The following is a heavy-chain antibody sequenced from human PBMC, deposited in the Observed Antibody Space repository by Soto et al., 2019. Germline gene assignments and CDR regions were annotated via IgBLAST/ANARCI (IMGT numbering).Heavy chain of an antibody. V-gene: IGHV4-31*03. J-gene: IGHJ5*02. D-gene: IGHD6-19*01. CDR1: GGSISSGGYY. CDR3: AREGSRMIAVAGYRNWFDP. Sequence: SETLSLTCTVSGGSISSGGYYWSWIRQHPGKGLEWIGYIYYSGSTYYNPSLKSRVTISVDTSKNQFSLKLSSVTAADTAVYYCAREGSRMIAVAGYRNWFDPWGQGTLVTVSS. CDR2: IYYSGST.